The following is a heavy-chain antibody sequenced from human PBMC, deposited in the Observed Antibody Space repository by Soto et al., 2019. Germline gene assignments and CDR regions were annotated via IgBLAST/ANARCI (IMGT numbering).Heavy chain of an antibody. CDR3: ARVASGVTMVRGVPDY. Sequence: GASVKVSCKASGYTFTSYGISWVRQAPGQGLEWMGWISAYNGNTNYAQKLQGRVTMTTDTSTGTAYMELRSLRSDDTAVYYCARVASGVTMVRGVPDYWGQGTLVTVSS. CDR2: ISAYNGNT. J-gene: IGHJ4*02. D-gene: IGHD3-10*01. V-gene: IGHV1-18*01. CDR1: GYTFTSYG.